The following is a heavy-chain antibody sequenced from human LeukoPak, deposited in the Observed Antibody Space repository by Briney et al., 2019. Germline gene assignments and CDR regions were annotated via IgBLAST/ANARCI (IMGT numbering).Heavy chain of an antibody. CDR1: GFNFGNFE. D-gene: IGHD4-17*01. CDR2: ISSSGSNK. J-gene: IGHJ3*02. CDR3: ARDLGDYVGYDAFDI. V-gene: IGHV3-48*03. Sequence: GGSLRLSCAASGFNFGNFEMNWVRQAPGKGLEWLSYISSSGSNKYYADSLKGRFTISRDNAKNSLYLQMNSLTAEDTADYYCARDLGDYVGYDAFDIWGQGTRVTVSS.